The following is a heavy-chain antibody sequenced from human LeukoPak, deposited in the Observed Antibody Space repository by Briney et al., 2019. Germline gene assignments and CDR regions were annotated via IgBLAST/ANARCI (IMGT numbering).Heavy chain of an antibody. J-gene: IGHJ3*01. CDR3: AKTITPFTTNWDNSPGAFDV. CDR2: LPSGGGP. Sequence: PGGSLRLSCAASGFTFGSQAMNWVRQAPGRGLEWVSSLPSGGGPSYADSVKGRFTVSRDNSKNTLYLQMNSPRADDTAVYYCAKTITPFTTNWDNSPGAFDVWGQGTVVTVSS. V-gene: IGHV3-23*01. CDR1: GFTFGSQA. D-gene: IGHD1/OR15-1a*01.